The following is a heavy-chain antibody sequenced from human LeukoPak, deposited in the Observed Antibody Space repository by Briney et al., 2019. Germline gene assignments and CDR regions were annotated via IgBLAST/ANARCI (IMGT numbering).Heavy chain of an antibody. Sequence: PGGSLRLSCAASGFTFSSYEMNWVRQAPGKGLEWVSYNSSSGSTIYYADSVKGRFTISRDNAKNSLYLQMNSLRAEDTAVYYCARGGMLYYFDYWGQGTLVTVSS. V-gene: IGHV3-48*03. CDR3: ARGGMLYYFDY. D-gene: IGHD3-10*02. J-gene: IGHJ4*02. CDR1: GFTFSSYE. CDR2: NSSSGSTI.